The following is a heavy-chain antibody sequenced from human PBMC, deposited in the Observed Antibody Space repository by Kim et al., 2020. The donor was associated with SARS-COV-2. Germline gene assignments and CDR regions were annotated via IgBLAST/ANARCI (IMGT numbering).Heavy chain of an antibody. CDR3: TTEQTYYYGSSGFDY. J-gene: IGHJ4*02. V-gene: IGHV3-15*01. Sequence: APGKGRFTISRDDSKNTLYLQTNSLKAEDTAVYYCTTEQTYYYGSSGFDYWGQGTLVTVSS. D-gene: IGHD3-10*01.